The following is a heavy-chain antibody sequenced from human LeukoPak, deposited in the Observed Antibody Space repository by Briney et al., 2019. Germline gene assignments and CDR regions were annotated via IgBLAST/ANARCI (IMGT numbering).Heavy chain of an antibody. CDR1: GGSFSGYY. CDR2: INHSGST. CDR3: ARDTSDSSGYYYGPDY. Sequence: SETLSLTCAVYGGSFSGYYWSWIRQPPGKGLEWIGEINHSGSTNYNPSLKSRVTISVDTSKNQFSLKLSSVAAADTAVYYCARDTSDSSGYYYGPDYRGQGTLVTVSS. J-gene: IGHJ4*02. D-gene: IGHD3-22*01. V-gene: IGHV4-34*01.